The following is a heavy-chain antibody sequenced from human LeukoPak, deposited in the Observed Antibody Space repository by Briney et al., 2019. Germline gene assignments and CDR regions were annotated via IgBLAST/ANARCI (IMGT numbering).Heavy chain of an antibody. CDR1: GFTFSSYA. D-gene: IGHD5-18*01. Sequence: GGSLRLSCAASGFTFSSYAMHWVRQAPGKGLEWVAVISYDGSNKYYADSVKGRFTISRDNSKNTLYLQMNSLRAEDTAVYYCAREGLDRKQLRLNYFDYWGQGTLVTVSS. V-gene: IGHV3-30*04. CDR3: AREGLDRKQLRLNYFDY. CDR2: ISYDGSNK. J-gene: IGHJ4*02.